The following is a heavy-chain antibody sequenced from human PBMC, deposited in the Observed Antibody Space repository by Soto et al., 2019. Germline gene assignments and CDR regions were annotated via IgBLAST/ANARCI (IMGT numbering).Heavy chain of an antibody. CDR1: GYRFTSYW. Sequence: PGESLKISCKGSGYRFTSYWIGWVRQMPGKGLEWMGIIYPGDSDTRYSPSFQGQVTTSADKSISTAYLQWSSLKASDTAMYYCARHLVQLERRGMDYYYGMDVWGQGTTVTVSS. CDR2: IYPGDSDT. V-gene: IGHV5-51*01. J-gene: IGHJ6*02. D-gene: IGHD1-1*01. CDR3: ARHLVQLERRGMDYYYGMDV.